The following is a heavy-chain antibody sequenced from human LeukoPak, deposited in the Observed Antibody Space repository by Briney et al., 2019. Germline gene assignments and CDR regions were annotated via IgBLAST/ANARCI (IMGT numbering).Heavy chain of an antibody. CDR3: ARAPTVTTGDY. CDR1: GYTFTGYY. D-gene: IGHD4-17*01. V-gene: IGHV1-2*02. J-gene: IGHJ4*02. Sequence: ASVKVSYEASGYTFTGYYMHWVRQAPGQGLEWMGWINPNSGGTNYAQKFQGRVTMTRDTSISTAYMELSRLRSDDTAVYYCARAPTVTTGDYWGQGTLVTVSS. CDR2: INPNSGGT.